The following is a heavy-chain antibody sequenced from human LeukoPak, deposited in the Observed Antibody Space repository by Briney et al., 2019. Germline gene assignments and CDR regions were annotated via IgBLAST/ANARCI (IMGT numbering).Heavy chain of an antibody. J-gene: IGHJ3*02. Sequence: PSETLSLTCAVYGGSFSGYYWSWIRRPPGKGLEWIGEINHSGSTNYNPSLKSRVIILIDTAKNHFSLNLSSVTAADTAVYYCARSDGYGLVGIWGQGTMVTVSS. CDR3: ARSDGYGLVGI. V-gene: IGHV4-34*01. CDR1: GGSFSGYY. CDR2: INHSGST. D-gene: IGHD3-10*01.